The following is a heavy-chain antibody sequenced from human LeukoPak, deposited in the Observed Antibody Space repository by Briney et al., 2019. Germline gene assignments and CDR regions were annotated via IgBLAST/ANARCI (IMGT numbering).Heavy chain of an antibody. J-gene: IGHJ4*02. CDR2: IYYSGST. V-gene: IGHV4-30-4*01. D-gene: IGHD5-24*01. CDR1: GGSLSSGDYY. Sequence: SETLSLTCTVSGGSLSSGDYYWGWVRQPPGTGLEWIGYIYYSGSTYYNPSLKSRVTISVDTSKNQFSLKLSSVTAADTAVYYCARPGRWLQLLLDYWGQGTLVTVSS. CDR3: ARPGRWLQLLLDY.